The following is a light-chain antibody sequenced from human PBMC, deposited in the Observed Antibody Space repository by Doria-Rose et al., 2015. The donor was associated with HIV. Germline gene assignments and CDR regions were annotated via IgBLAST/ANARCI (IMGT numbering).Light chain of an antibody. CDR3: SSHTSSSTHVV. J-gene: IGLJ2*01. V-gene: IGLV2-14*01. CDR2: EVT. CDR1: GSDIGGFNY. Sequence: QPVLTQSASVSGSPGQSITISCAGTGSDIGGFNYVSWYQHRPGKAPKLKIYEVTNRPSGISNRFSGSKSGNTASLTISGLHAEDEADYYCSSHTSSSTHVVFGGGTRLTVL.